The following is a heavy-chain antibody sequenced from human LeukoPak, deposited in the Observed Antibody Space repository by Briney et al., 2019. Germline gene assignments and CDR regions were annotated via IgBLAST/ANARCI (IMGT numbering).Heavy chain of an antibody. CDR3: ARQDGGSYQYYSDY. Sequence: GESLKISCKGSGYSFPSYWIGWVHQMPGKGLEWMGIIYPGDSDTRYNPSFQGQVTISADKSINTAYLQWSTLKASDTAMYYCARQDGGSYQYYSDYWGQGTLVTVSS. D-gene: IGHD1-26*01. CDR1: GYSFPSYW. V-gene: IGHV5-51*07. J-gene: IGHJ4*02. CDR2: IYPGDSDT.